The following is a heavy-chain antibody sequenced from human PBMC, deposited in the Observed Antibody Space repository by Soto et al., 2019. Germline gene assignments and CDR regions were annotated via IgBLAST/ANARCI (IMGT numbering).Heavy chain of an antibody. CDR1: VDSITTYY. CDR3: ARYSNNWFQTEGMDV. Sequence: PSETLSLTCTVSVDSITTYYWSWIRQPAGKGLEWIGRIDTSGNTNYNPSLKSRVTMSVDTSKKQSSLKLTSVTAADTAVYYCARYSNNWFQTEGMDVWGQGTTVT. J-gene: IGHJ6*02. CDR2: IDTSGNT. D-gene: IGHD6-13*01. V-gene: IGHV4-4*07.